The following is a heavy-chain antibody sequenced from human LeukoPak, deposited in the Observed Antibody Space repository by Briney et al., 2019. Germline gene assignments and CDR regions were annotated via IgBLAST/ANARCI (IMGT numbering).Heavy chain of an antibody. D-gene: IGHD1-26*01. CDR1: GFTFSSYA. V-gene: IGHV3-23*01. Sequence: GGSLRLSCAASGFTFSSYAMSWVRQAPGKGLEWVSAISGSGGSTYYADSVKGRFTISRDNSKNTLYLQMNSLRAEDTAVYYWAKDFRRGSYPRGDFDYWGQGTLLTVSS. CDR3: AKDFRRGSYPRGDFDY. J-gene: IGHJ4*02. CDR2: ISGSGGST.